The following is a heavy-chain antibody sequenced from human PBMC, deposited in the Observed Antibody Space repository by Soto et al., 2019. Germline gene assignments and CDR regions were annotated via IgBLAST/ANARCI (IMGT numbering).Heavy chain of an antibody. CDR1: GFTFTSSA. D-gene: IGHD3-9*01. CDR3: AADPYYDILTGYYIPPPFDY. V-gene: IGHV1-58*01. J-gene: IGHJ4*02. Sequence: ASVKVSCKASGFTFTSSAVQWVRQARGQRLEWIGWIVVGSGNTNYAQKFQERVTITRDMSTSTAYMELRSLRSEDTAVYYCAADPYYDILTGYYIPPPFDYWGQGTLVTVSS. CDR2: IVVGSGNT.